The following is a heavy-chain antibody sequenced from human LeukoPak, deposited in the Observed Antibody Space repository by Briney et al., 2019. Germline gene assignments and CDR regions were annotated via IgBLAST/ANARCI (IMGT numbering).Heavy chain of an antibody. CDR2: IYYSGST. CDR3: ATTGGSLGAFDI. CDR1: GGSISGYF. V-gene: IGHV4-59*12. J-gene: IGHJ3*02. Sequence: SETLSLTCTVSGGSISGYFWSWIRQPPGKGLEWIGFIYYSGSTNHNPSLKSRVTISVDTSKNQFSLKLSSVTAADTAVYYCATTGGSLGAFDIWGQGTMVTVSS.